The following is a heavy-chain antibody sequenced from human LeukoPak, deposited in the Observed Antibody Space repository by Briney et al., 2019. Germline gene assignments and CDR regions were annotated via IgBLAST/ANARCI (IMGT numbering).Heavy chain of an antibody. CDR1: GYTFTGYY. CDR3: ARDFHCSSTSCYAAFGRYMGV. V-gene: IGHV1-2*02. Sequence: ASVKVSCKASGYTFTGYYMHWVRQAPGQGLEWMGWINPNSGGTNYAQKFQGRVTMTRDTSISTAYMELSRLRSDDTAVYYCARDFHCSSTSCYAAFGRYMGVWGKGTTVTVSS. J-gene: IGHJ6*03. CDR2: INPNSGGT. D-gene: IGHD2-2*01.